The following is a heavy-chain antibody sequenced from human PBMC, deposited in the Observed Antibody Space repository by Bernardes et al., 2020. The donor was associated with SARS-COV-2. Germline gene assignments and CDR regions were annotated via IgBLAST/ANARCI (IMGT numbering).Heavy chain of an antibody. CDR3: AKDMWATVSYFDY. CDR1: GFTFSRYG. V-gene: IGHV3-30*18. J-gene: IGHJ4*02. CDR2: ISYDGSNK. Sequence: GGSLSLSCAASGFTFSRYGMHWVRQAPGKGLEWVAVISYDGSNKYYANSVKGRFTISRDNSKNTLYLQMNSLRAEDTAVYYCAKDMWATVSYFDYWGQGTLVTVSS. D-gene: IGHD4-17*01.